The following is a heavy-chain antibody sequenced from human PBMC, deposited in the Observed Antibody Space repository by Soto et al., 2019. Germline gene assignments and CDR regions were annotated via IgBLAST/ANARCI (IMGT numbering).Heavy chain of an antibody. Sequence: QVQLQQWGAGLLKPSETLSLTCAVYGGFVSSGSYYWSWIRQPPGKGLEWIGEMSHSGGTHFNPSLQSRVTISVDTSTNQFSLKMASVTAADTALYYCARVERGTATTVVYAFDIWGPGIMVTVSS. V-gene: IGHV4-34*01. J-gene: IGHJ3*02. CDR1: GGFVSSGSYY. CDR2: MSHSGGT. D-gene: IGHD1-1*01. CDR3: ARVERGTATTVVYAFDI.